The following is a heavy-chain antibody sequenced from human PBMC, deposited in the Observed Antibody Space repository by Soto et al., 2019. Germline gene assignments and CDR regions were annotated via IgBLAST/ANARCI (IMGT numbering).Heavy chain of an antibody. CDR1: GGSISSYY. V-gene: IGHV4-4*07. CDR3: ARLDTSLEDSQIPYYYGMDV. Sequence: SETLSLTCTVSGGSISSYYWSWIRQPAGKGLEWIGRIYTSGSTNYNPSGGSTSYAQKFQGRVTMTRDTSTSTVYMELSSLRSEDTAVYYCARLDTSLEDSQIPYYYGMDVWGQGTTVTVSS. D-gene: IGHD2-15*01. CDR2: IYTSGST. J-gene: IGHJ6*02.